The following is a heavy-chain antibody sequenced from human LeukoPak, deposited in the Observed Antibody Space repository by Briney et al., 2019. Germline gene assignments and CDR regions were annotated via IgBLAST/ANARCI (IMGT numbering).Heavy chain of an antibody. Sequence: GGSLRLSCAASGFTFSSYGMNWVRQAPGKGLEWVAFIRYDGSNKFYADSVKGRFTISRDNSKNTLYLQMNSLRDEDTAVYYCARGADTGYSSDSWGQGTLVTVSS. J-gene: IGHJ5*02. CDR2: IRYDGSNK. CDR3: ARGADTGYSSDS. V-gene: IGHV3-30*02. D-gene: IGHD6-19*01. CDR1: GFTFSSYG.